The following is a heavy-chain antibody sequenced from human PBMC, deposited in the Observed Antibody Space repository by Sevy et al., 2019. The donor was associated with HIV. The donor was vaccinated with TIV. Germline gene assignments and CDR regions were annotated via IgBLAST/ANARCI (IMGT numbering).Heavy chain of an antibody. J-gene: IGHJ4*02. CDR3: AKAIGYCTNGVCYLTDY. CDR1: GFTFSSYG. Sequence: GGSLRLSCAASGFTFSSYGTHWVRQAPGKGLEWVAVISYDGSNKYYADSVKGRFTISRDNSKNTLYLQMNSLRAEDTAVYYCAKAIGYCTNGVCYLTDYWGQGTLVTVSS. D-gene: IGHD2-8*01. CDR2: ISYDGSNK. V-gene: IGHV3-30*18.